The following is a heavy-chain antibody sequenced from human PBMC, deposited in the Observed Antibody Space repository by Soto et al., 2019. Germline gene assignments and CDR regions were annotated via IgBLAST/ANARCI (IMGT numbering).Heavy chain of an antibody. CDR1: GGSVSSANNY. D-gene: IGHD3-22*01. V-gene: IGHV4-61*01. J-gene: IGHJ4*02. CDR3: ARMNYYDTSGYPFDY. Sequence: SETLSLTCSVSGGSVSSANNYWSWVRQPPGKGLEWIGYIYNSGSTNYNPSLTRRVTISVDTSKNQFSLKLNSVTAADTAVYYCARMNYYDTSGYPFDYWGQGMMVTVSS. CDR2: IYNSGST.